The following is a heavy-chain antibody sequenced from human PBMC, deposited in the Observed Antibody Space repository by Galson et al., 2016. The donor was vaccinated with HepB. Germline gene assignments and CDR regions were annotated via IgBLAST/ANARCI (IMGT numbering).Heavy chain of an antibody. J-gene: IGHJ4*02. CDR3: VRRRWDYNHYFDY. Sequence: PALVKPTQTLTLTCTFSGFSLSTNGVGVGWVRRSPGKALEWLALIYWNDNKRYSPSLNDRLTITKDTSKNQEVLTMTDMDPVDTATYYCVRRRWDYNHYFDYWGQGTLVTVSS. D-gene: IGHD4-11*01. CDR2: IYWNDNK. CDR1: GFSLSTNGVG. V-gene: IGHV2-5*01.